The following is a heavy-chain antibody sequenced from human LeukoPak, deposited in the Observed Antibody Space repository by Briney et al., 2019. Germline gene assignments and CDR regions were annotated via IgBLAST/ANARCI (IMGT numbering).Heavy chain of an antibody. CDR1: GFTLSSYA. CDR2: ISGSGGST. CDR3: AKGTPFVTGDAYDI. Sequence: GWSLRLSCAAAGFTLSSYAMSWVRQAPGKGLEWVSGISGSGGSTYFADSVKGRFTISRDNSKNTVYLQMSDLRAEDTAVYYCAKGTPFVTGDAYDIWGQGTVVTVSS. J-gene: IGHJ3*02. D-gene: IGHD1-1*01. V-gene: IGHV3-23*01.